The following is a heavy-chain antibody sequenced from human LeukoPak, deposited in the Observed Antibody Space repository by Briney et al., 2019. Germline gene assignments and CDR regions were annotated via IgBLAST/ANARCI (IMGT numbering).Heavy chain of an antibody. D-gene: IGHD2-21*02. CDR2: INPNSGGT. J-gene: IGHJ3*02. Sequence: GASVKVSCKASGYTFTGYYMHWVRQAPGQGLEWMGWINPNSGGTNYAQKFQGRVTMTRDTSISTAYMELSRLRSDDTAVYYCARDLEPYCGGDCYSGAFDIWGQGTMVTVSS. CDR3: ARDLEPYCGGDCYSGAFDI. CDR1: GYTFTGYY. V-gene: IGHV1-2*02.